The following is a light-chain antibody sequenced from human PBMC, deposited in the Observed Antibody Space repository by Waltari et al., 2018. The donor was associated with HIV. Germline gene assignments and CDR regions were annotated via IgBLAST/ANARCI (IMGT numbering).Light chain of an antibody. V-gene: IGKV3-20*01. CDR1: QSVSSSY. CDR2: GAS. CDR3: QQYGSSPT. J-gene: IGKJ1*01. Sequence: EIVLTQSPGTLSLSPGERATLSCRASQSVSSSYLAWYQQKPGQAPRLIIYGASSRATGIPDRFRGSGSGTDFTLTISRLEPEDFAVYYCQQYGSSPTFGQGTKVEIK.